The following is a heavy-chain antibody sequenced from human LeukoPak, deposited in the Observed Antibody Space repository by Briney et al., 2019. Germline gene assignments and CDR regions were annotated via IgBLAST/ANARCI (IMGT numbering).Heavy chain of an antibody. CDR1: GGSISSSSYY. CDR3: ARVATYYDFWSGYHYFDY. J-gene: IGHJ4*02. V-gene: IGHV4-39*07. D-gene: IGHD3-3*01. Sequence: PSETLSLTCTVSGGSISSSSYYWGWIRQPPGKGLEWIGSIYYSGSTYYNPSLKSRVTISVDTSKNQFSLKLSSVTAADTAVYYCARVATYYDFWSGYHYFDYWGQGTLATVSS. CDR2: IYYSGST.